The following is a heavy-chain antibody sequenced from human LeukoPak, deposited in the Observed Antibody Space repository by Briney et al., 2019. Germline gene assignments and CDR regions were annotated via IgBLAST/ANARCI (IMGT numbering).Heavy chain of an antibody. J-gene: IGHJ4*02. CDR1: VGSFSGYY. D-gene: IGHD6-19*01. CDR3: ARSGFEGSGWSFDY. Sequence: SETLSLTCAVYVGSFSGYYWRWIRQPPGKGLEWIGEINHSGSTNYNPSLKSRVTISVDTSKNQFSLKLSSVTAADTAVYYCARSGFEGSGWSFDYWGQGTLVTVSS. V-gene: IGHV4-34*01. CDR2: INHSGST.